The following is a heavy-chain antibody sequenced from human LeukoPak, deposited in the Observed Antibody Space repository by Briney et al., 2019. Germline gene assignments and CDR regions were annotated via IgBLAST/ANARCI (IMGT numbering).Heavy chain of an antibody. V-gene: IGHV3-48*03. Sequence: GGSLRLSCAASGYTFSGYAMNWVRQAPGKGLEWLSHISSTGGTIYYADSVKGRLTVSRDNAKNSLYLQMNSLRAEDTTVYFCAKSDPYGDSLIEIWGQGALVTVSS. CDR1: GYTFSGYA. D-gene: IGHD4-17*01. J-gene: IGHJ4*02. CDR3: AKSDPYGDSLIEI. CDR2: ISSTGGTI.